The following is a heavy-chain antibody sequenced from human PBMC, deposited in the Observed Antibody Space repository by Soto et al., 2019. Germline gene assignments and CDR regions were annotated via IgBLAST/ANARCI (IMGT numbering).Heavy chain of an antibody. V-gene: IGHV3-72*01. CDR3: ARVRSSSWGLDAFDV. J-gene: IGHJ3*01. Sequence: GESLKISCAASGFTFSDHYMDWVRQAPGKGLEWVGRIRNKANGHTTEYAASVKGRFTISRDDSKNSLYLQMNSLKTEDTAVYYCARVRSSSWGLDAFDVWGLGTVVTVSS. CDR1: GFTFSDHY. D-gene: IGHD6-13*01. CDR2: IRNKANGHTT.